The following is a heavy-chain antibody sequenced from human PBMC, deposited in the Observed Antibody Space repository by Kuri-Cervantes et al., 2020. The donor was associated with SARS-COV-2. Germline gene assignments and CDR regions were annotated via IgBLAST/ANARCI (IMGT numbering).Heavy chain of an antibody. CDR3: ARDLFGGGGYYYGMDV. CDR2: ISYDGSNK. V-gene: IGHV3-30-3*01. D-gene: IGHD4-23*01. CDR1: GYTFTGYY. Sequence: SCKASGYTFTGYYMHWVRQAPGKGLEWVAVISYDGSNKYYADSVKGRFTISRDNSKNTLYLQMNSLRAEDTAVYYCARDLFGGGGYYYGMDVWGQGTTVTVSS. J-gene: IGHJ6*02.